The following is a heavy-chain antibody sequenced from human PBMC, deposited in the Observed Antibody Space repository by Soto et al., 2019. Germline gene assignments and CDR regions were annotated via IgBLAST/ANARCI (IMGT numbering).Heavy chain of an antibody. Sequence: SGPTLVDPTQTLTLTCTSSGFSLSTSGVGVGWIRQPPGKALEWLALIYWDDDKRYSPSLKSRLTITKDTSKNQVVLTVTNMDPVDTTTYYCARVYSSSSPYYFDYWGQGTLVTVSS. V-gene: IGHV2-5*02. CDR1: GFSLSTSGVG. CDR2: IYWDDDK. J-gene: IGHJ4*02. CDR3: ARVYSSSSPYYFDY. D-gene: IGHD6-6*01.